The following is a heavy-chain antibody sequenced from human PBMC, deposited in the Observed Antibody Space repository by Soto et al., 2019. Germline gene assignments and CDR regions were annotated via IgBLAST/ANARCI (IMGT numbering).Heavy chain of an antibody. V-gene: IGHV4-30-2*01. CDR1: GGSISSGGYS. CDR2: IYNSGST. D-gene: IGHD6-19*01. Sequence: QLQLQESGSGMVTPSQTLSLTCAVSGGSISSGGYSWSWIRQPPGKGLEWIGYIYNSGSTYYNPSLKSRVTISVDRSKNQFSLKLSSVTAADTAVYYCASAGGLGAVAADYWGQGTLVTVSS. CDR3: ASAGGLGAVAADY. J-gene: IGHJ4*02.